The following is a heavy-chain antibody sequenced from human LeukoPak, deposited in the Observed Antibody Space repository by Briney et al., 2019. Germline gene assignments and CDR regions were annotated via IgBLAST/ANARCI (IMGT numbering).Heavy chain of an antibody. Sequence: GGSLRLSCAASGFTFSSYEMNWVRQAPGKGLEWVSYISSSGSTIYYADSVKGRFTISRDNSKNTLYLQMNSLRAEDTAVYYCAKGHGSGWNFFDYWGQGTLVTVSS. CDR2: ISSSGSTI. CDR1: GFTFSSYE. V-gene: IGHV3-48*03. D-gene: IGHD6-19*01. CDR3: AKGHGSGWNFFDY. J-gene: IGHJ4*02.